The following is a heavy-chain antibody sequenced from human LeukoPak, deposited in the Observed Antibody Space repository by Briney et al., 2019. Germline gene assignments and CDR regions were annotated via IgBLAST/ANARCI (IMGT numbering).Heavy chain of an antibody. D-gene: IGHD6-13*01. Sequence: SVKVSCKASGFTFTSSAMQWVRQARGQRLEWIGWIVVGSGNTNYAQKFQERVTITRDMSTSTAYMELSSLTSEDTAVYYCARLTDSIRWYYFVYWGQRTLVTVSS. V-gene: IGHV1-58*02. CDR2: IVVGSGNT. CDR3: ARLTDSIRWYYFVY. J-gene: IGHJ4*02. CDR1: GFTFTSSA.